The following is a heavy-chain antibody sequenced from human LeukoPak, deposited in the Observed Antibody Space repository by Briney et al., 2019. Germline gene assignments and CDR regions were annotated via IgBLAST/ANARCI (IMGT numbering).Heavy chain of an antibody. D-gene: IGHD5-18*01. CDR1: GFTFSSYA. CDR3: ARGATAMAFDY. Sequence: PGGSLRLSCAASGFTFSSYAMHWVRQAPGKGLEWVAVISYDGSNKYYADSVKGRFTISRDNSKNTLYLQMNSLRAEDTAVYYCARGATAMAFDYWGQGTLVTVSS. V-gene: IGHV3-30*04. J-gene: IGHJ4*02. CDR2: ISYDGSNK.